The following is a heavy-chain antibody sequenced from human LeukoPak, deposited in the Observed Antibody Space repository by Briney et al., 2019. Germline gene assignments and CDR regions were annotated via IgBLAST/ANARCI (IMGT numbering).Heavy chain of an antibody. D-gene: IGHD4-11*01. J-gene: IGHJ4*02. CDR1: GFTFSHYR. CDR2: IWSDGTNQ. V-gene: IGHV3-33*06. CDR3: AKDAQRGFDYSNSLDY. Sequence: SGVSLRLSCAASGFTFSHYRFHWLPQAPGMGLEGVTLIWSDGTNQFYTVSVKGRFTISRDSSQQTVYLEKHSLRTEDTAMYYSAKDAQRGFDYSNSLDYWGPGTLVTVSS.